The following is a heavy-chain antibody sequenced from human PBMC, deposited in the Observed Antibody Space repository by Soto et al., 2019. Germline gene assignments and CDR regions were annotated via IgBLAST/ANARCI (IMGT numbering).Heavy chain of an antibody. D-gene: IGHD3-10*01. CDR1: GFTFITYT. J-gene: IGHJ4*02. V-gene: IGHV3-21*01. CDR3: AREDGVVGSSSAFDH. Sequence: GGSLRLSCGFSGFTFITYTMNWVRQAPGKGLEWVSSINGRSNYVYYADSVKGRFTISRDNAKNSLYLQMNRLRAEDTAIYYCAREDGVVGSSSAFDHWGLGTLVTVSS. CDR2: INGRSNYV.